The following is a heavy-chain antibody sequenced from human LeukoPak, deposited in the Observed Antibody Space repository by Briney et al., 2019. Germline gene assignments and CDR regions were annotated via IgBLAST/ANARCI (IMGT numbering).Heavy chain of an antibody. D-gene: IGHD3-3*01. CDR1: GFTFSSYS. CDR3: ARDTRYDFWSGYYFDY. J-gene: IGHJ4*02. Sequence: GGSLRLSCAASGFTFSSYSMNWVRQAPGKGLEWVSYISSSSSSTIYYADSVKGRFTISRDNAKSSLYLQMNSLRAEDTAVYYCARDTRYDFWSGYYFDYWGQGTLVTVSS. V-gene: IGHV3-48*01. CDR2: ISSSSSSTI.